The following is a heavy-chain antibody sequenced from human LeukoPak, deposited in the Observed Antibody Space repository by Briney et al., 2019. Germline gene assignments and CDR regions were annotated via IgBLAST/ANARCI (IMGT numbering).Heavy chain of an antibody. D-gene: IGHD3-10*01. Sequence: TGGSLRLSCAASGFTFSSYSMNWVRQAPGKGLEWVSSISSCSSYIYYADSVKGRFTISRDNAKNSLYLQMNSLRAEDTAVYYCARAGTGHDAFDIWGQGTVVTVSS. J-gene: IGHJ3*02. V-gene: IGHV3-21*01. CDR1: GFTFSSYS. CDR2: ISSCSSYI. CDR3: ARAGTGHDAFDI.